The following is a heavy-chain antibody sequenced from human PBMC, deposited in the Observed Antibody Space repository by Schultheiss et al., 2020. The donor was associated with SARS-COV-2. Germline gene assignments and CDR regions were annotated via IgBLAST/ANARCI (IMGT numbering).Heavy chain of an antibody. CDR2: ISSSSSYI. J-gene: IGHJ6*02. D-gene: IGHD4-23*01. V-gene: IGHV3-21*01. Sequence: GGSLRLSCAASGFTFSSYWMHWVRQAPGKGLVWVSSISSSSSYIYYADSVKGRFTISRDNSKNTLDLQMHSLRAEDTAVYYCARVTYIGDYSFSKGMDVWGQGTTVTVSS. CDR3: ARVTYIGDYSFSKGMDV. CDR1: GFTFSSYW.